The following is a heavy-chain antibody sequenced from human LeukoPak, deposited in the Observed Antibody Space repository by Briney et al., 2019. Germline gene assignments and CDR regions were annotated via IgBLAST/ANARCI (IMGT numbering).Heavy chain of an antibody. CDR3: ARDAVYSSSWQYY. CDR1: GFTFRSSW. V-gene: IGHV3-33*08. J-gene: IGHJ4*02. Sequence: TGGSLRLSCAASGFTFRSSWMHWVRQAPGKGLEWVAVIWYDGSNKYYADSVKGRFTISRDNSKNTLYLQMNSLRAEDTAVYYCARDAVYSSSWQYYWGQGTLVTVSS. CDR2: IWYDGSNK. D-gene: IGHD6-13*01.